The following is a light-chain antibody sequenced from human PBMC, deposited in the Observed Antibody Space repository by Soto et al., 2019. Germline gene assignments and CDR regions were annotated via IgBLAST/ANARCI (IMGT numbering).Light chain of an antibody. V-gene: IGLV2-14*01. CDR2: DVS. CDR1: SSDVGGYNY. J-gene: IGLJ2*01. Sequence: QSVLTQPASVSGSPGQSITISCTGTSSDVGGYNYVSWYQQHPGKAPKLMIYDVSNRPSGVSNRFSGSKSGNTASLTISGLQADDAADYYCSSYTSSSSVVFGGGTQVTVL. CDR3: SSYTSSSSVV.